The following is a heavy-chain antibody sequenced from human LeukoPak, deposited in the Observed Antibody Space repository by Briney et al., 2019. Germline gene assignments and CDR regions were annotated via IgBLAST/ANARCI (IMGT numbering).Heavy chain of an antibody. D-gene: IGHD2-2*01. Sequence: SETLSLTCTVSGGSISNYYWSWIRQPPGKGPEWIGYIYYSGSTNYNPSLKSRVTISVDTSKNQFSLKLSSVTAADTAVYYCASFYCSSTSCRFDYWGQGTLVTVSS. J-gene: IGHJ4*02. CDR2: IYYSGST. V-gene: IGHV4-59*01. CDR1: GGSISNYY. CDR3: ASFYCSSTSCRFDY.